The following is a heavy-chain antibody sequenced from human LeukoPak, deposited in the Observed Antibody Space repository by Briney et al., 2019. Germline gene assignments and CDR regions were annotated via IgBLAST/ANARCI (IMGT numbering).Heavy chain of an antibody. V-gene: IGHV1-69*05. CDR1: GGTFSSYA. D-gene: IGHD5-18*01. Sequence: GASVTVSLKASGGTFSSYAISWVRQAPGQGLEWMGGIIPIFGTANYAQKFQGRVTITTDESTSTAYMELSSLRSEDTAVYYCGRNTAMVRDYYYYYMDVWGKGTTVTVSS. CDR2: IIPIFGTA. J-gene: IGHJ6*03. CDR3: GRNTAMVRDYYYYYMDV.